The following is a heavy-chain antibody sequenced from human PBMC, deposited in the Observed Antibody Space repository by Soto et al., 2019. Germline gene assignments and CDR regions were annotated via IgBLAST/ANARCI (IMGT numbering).Heavy chain of an antibody. Sequence: QVQLVQSGAEVKKPGASVKVSCKASGYTFTSYAMHWVRQAPGQRLEWMGWINAGNGNTKYSQKFQGRVTITRDTSASTAYMELSSLSSEDTDVYYCARDILKWGFGELVSDYWGQGTLVTVSS. CDR3: ARDILKWGFGELVSDY. V-gene: IGHV1-3*01. CDR1: GYTFTSYA. J-gene: IGHJ4*02. D-gene: IGHD3-10*01. CDR2: INAGNGNT.